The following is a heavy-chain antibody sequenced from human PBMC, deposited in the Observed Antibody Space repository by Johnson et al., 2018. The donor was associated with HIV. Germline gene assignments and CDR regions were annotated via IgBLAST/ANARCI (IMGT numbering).Heavy chain of an antibody. CDR1: GFTFSSYA. Sequence: QVQLVESGGGVVQPGGSLRLSCAASGFTFSSYALHWVRQAPGKGLEWVAVVLYDGGKKYYLESVQGRFNISRDNSKNTLHLQMNSLRHEDTALYYCAKDQGGTYNLGAFDSWGQGTMVTVSS. V-gene: IGHV3-30*02. CDR3: AKDQGGTYNLGAFDS. J-gene: IGHJ3*01. D-gene: IGHD1-14*01. CDR2: VLYDGGKK.